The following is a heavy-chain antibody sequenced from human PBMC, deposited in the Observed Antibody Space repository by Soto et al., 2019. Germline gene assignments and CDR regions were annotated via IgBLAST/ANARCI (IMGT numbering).Heavy chain of an antibody. J-gene: IGHJ4*02. CDR2: IYYSGIT. CDR1: GVSISNSSYY. Sequence: SETLSLTCTVSGVSISNSSYYWGWIRRSPGKGLEWIGTIYYSGITYYNPSLKSRVTISVDTSKNQFSLKLTSVTAADTAVYYCARHGSNWGQGTLVTVSS. CDR3: ARHGSN. V-gene: IGHV4-39*01.